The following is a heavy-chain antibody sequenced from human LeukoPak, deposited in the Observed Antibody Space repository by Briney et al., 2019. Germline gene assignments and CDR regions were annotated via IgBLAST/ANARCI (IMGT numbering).Heavy chain of an antibody. Sequence: ASVKVSCKASGYTFTSYDINWVRQATGQGLEWMGWMNPNSGNTGYARKFQGRVTITRNTSISTAYMELSSLRSEDTAVYYCARGYYYYYMDVWGKGTTVTVSS. J-gene: IGHJ6*03. CDR3: ARGYYYYYMDV. CDR1: GYTFTSYD. V-gene: IGHV1-8*03. CDR2: MNPNSGNT.